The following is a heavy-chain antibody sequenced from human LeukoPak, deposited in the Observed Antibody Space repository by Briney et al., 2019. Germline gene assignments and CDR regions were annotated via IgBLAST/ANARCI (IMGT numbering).Heavy chain of an antibody. CDR3: AVVYDSSGYPFDY. Sequence: SETLSLTCTVSGGSISSYYWSWIRQPPGKGLEWIGSIYYSGSTYYNPSLKSRVTISVDTSKNQFSLKLSSVTAADTAVYYCAVVYDSSGYPFDYWGQGTLVTVSS. CDR2: IYYSGST. CDR1: GGSISSYY. V-gene: IGHV4-59*04. D-gene: IGHD3-22*01. J-gene: IGHJ4*02.